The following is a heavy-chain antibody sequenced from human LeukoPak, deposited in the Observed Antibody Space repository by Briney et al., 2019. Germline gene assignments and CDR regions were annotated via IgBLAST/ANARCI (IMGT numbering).Heavy chain of an antibody. CDR3: ASPAAAAGLDY. CDR1: GGSISSGGYY. D-gene: IGHD6-13*01. CDR2: IYYSGST. Sequence: SETLSLTCTVSGGSISSGGYYWSWIRQPPGKGLEWIGYIYYSGSTNYNPSLKSRVTISVDTSKNQFSLKLSSVTAADTAVYCCASPAAAAGLDYWGQGTLVTVSS. V-gene: IGHV4-61*08. J-gene: IGHJ4*02.